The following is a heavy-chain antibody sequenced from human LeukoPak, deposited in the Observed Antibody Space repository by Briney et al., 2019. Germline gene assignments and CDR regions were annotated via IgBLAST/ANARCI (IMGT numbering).Heavy chain of an antibody. V-gene: IGHV1-69*05. CDR2: IIPIFGTA. Sequence: SVKVSCKASGGTFSSYAISWVRQAPGQGLEWMGGIIPIFGTANYAQKFQGRVTITTDESTSTAYMELSSLRSEDTAVYYCATSGYCSSTSCYDVDYWGQGTLATVSS. CDR3: ATSGYCSSTSCYDVDY. CDR1: GGTFSSYA. J-gene: IGHJ4*02. D-gene: IGHD2-2*03.